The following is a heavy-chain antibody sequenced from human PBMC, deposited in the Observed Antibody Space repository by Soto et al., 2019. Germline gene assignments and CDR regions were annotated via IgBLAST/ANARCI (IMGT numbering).Heavy chain of an antibody. Sequence: SQTLSLTCVISGDSIPRNTAAWNWIRRSPSRGLEWLGRTYYKSKWYFDYAVSLKSRITINPDTSRNQVSLQLSSVTPEDTAVYYCARGVHGMEVANFDSWGQGTLVTVSS. V-gene: IGHV6-1*01. J-gene: IGHJ4*02. D-gene: IGHD6-19*01. CDR1: GDSIPRNTAA. CDR3: ARGVHGMEVANFDS. CDR2: TYYKSKWYF.